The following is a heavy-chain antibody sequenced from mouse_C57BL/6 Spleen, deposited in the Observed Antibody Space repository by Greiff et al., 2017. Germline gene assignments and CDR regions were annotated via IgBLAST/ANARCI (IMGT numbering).Heavy chain of an antibody. V-gene: IGHV3-6*01. CDR2: ISYDGSN. Sequence: DVQLLESGPGLVKPSQSLSLSCSVTGYSITSCYYWNWIRQAPGNKLEWMGYISYDGSNNYNPSLKNRISITRDTSKNQFFLKLNSVTTEDTATYYCASDSNWFAYWGQGTLVTVSA. CDR3: ASDSNWFAY. D-gene: IGHD2-5*01. J-gene: IGHJ3*01. CDR1: GYSITSCYY.